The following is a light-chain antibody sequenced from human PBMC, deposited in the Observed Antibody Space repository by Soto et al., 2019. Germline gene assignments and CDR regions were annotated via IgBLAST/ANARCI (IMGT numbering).Light chain of an antibody. Sequence: DIQLTQSPSFLSASVGDRVTITCRASQDINTYLAWYQQKPGKAPKLLIFAASTLQNGVPSRFSGSGSGTEFTVTITSLQHEDFATYYCQQRNSYPITFGQGTRLEIK. CDR1: QDINTY. V-gene: IGKV1-9*01. CDR2: AAS. J-gene: IGKJ5*01. CDR3: QQRNSYPIT.